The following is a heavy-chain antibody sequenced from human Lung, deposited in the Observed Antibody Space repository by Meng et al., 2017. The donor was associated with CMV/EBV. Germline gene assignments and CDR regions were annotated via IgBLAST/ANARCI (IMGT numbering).Heavy chain of an antibody. CDR1: GFTFSSHA. Sequence: GGSLRLSCAASGFTFSSHALSWVRQAPGKGLEWVSSISTSGGDTYHADSVKGRFTISRDNSKKTLYLQMNSLRAEDTAVYYCANLGRTILDYWGQGTLVTVSS. J-gene: IGHJ4*02. CDR2: ISTSGGDT. CDR3: ANLGRTILDY. D-gene: IGHD4/OR15-4a*01. V-gene: IGHV3-23*01.